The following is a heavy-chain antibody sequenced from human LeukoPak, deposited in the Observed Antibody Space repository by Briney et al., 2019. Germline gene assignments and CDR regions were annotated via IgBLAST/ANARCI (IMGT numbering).Heavy chain of an antibody. CDR3: ARASSGIAAHLDY. CDR1: GFTVSSNY. CDR2: IYRGGST. J-gene: IGHJ4*02. V-gene: IGHV3-53*01. D-gene: IGHD6-13*01. Sequence: GGSLRLSCAASGFTVSSNYMSWVRQAPGKGLEWVSVIYRGGSTYYADSVKGRFTISRDNSKNTLYLQMNSLRAEDTAVYHCARASSGIAAHLDYWGQGTLVTVSS.